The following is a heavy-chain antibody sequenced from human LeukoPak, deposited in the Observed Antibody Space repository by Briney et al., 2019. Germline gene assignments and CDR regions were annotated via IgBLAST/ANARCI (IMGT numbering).Heavy chain of an antibody. J-gene: IGHJ4*02. CDR1: GFPFITYN. CDR3: VRDRGISFYFDY. Sequence: PGGSLRLSCAVSGFPFITYNMNWVRRAPGKGLEWVSYIDSSSSTIYYADSVKGRFTVSRDNAKNSLDLQMNSLRADDTAVYYCVRDRGISFYFDYWGQGTLVTVSS. D-gene: IGHD3-16*02. CDR2: IDSSSSTI. V-gene: IGHV3-48*01.